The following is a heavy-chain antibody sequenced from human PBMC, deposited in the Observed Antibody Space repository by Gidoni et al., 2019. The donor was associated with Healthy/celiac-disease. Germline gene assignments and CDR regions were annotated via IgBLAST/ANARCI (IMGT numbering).Heavy chain of an antibody. CDR1: GLTLGDYA. CDR2: IRSKAYGGTT. Sequence: VQLVVSGGGLLPPGQSLRLSCTAHGLTLGDYAMSWFRQAPGQGLEWVGFIRSKAYGGTTEYAASVKGRFTISRDDSKSIAYLQMNSLKTEDTAVYYGSREEVRLSFDYWGQGTLVTVSS. CDR3: SREEVRLSFDY. D-gene: IGHD1-1*01. J-gene: IGHJ4*02. V-gene: IGHV3-49*03.